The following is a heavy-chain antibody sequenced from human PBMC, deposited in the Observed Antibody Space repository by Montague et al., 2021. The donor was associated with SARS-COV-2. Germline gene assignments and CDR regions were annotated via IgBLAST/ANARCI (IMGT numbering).Heavy chain of an antibody. CDR1: DVSLSTSTW. Sequence: SETLSLTCVVSDVSLSTSTWWSWVRQSPGEGLAWVGEIYLSGFTQYNPSVKSRVSISLDDSRSQFSLRLTSVTAADTAVYFCARGGLGNRGFDYWGQGTLVTVSS. J-gene: IGHJ4*02. CDR2: IYLSGFT. CDR3: ARGGLGNRGFDY. V-gene: IGHV4-4*02. D-gene: IGHD3/OR15-3a*01.